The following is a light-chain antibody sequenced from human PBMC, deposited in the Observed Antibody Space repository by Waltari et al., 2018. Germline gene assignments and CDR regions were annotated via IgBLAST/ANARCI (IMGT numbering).Light chain of an antibody. CDR2: AAS. V-gene: IGKV1-9*01. J-gene: IGKJ2*01. CDR1: QGISSY. Sequence: DIQLTQSPSFLSASVGDRVTITCRASQGISSYLAWYQQKPGKAPKLLIYAASTLQSGVPSRFSGSGSGTEFTLIISSLQPEDFATYYCQQLNSYLMYTFGQGTKLEIK. CDR3: QQLNSYLMYT.